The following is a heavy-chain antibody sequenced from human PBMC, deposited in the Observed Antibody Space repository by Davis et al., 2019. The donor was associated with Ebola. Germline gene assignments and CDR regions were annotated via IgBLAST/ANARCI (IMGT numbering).Heavy chain of an antibody. CDR1: GFTFSSYA. J-gene: IGHJ4*02. V-gene: IGHV3-30*04. CDR3: ASPPETEQWPPFDY. CDR2: ISYDGSNK. Sequence: GESLKISCAASGFTFSSYAMHWVRQAPGKGLEWVAVISYDGSNKYYADSVKGRFTISRDNSKNTLYLQMNSLRAEDTAVYYCASPPETEQWPPFDYWGQGTLVTVSS. D-gene: IGHD6-19*01.